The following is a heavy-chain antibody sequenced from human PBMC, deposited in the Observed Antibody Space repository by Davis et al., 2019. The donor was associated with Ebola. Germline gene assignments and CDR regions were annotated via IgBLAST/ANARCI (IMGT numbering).Heavy chain of an antibody. CDR2: ISGGSTDT. Sequence: GGSLRLSCTASGFTFSAVYMSWIRQAPGRGPEWLAYISGGSTDTNYADSARGRFTISRDNAKNSLYLQMNSLGGDDTAVYYCARDQETYYDFWSGYYTGKYGMDVWGQGTTVTVSS. CDR3: ARDQETYYDFWSGYYTGKYGMDV. V-gene: IGHV3-11*06. CDR1: GFTFSAVY. J-gene: IGHJ6*02. D-gene: IGHD3-3*01.